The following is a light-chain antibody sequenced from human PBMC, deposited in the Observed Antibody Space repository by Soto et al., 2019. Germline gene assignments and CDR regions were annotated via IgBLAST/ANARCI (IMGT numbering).Light chain of an antibody. V-gene: IGKV3-20*01. CDR3: QQYDSSPPGYT. CDR2: GAY. Sequence: EIVLTQSPGTLSLSPGERAALSCKSSQTLSSNYLAWYQQKPGQAPRLLIHGAYHRATDIPDRFSGSGSGTDFTLTISRLEPEDFAVYICQQYDSSPPGYTFGQGTKLEIK. J-gene: IGKJ2*01. CDR1: QTLSSNY.